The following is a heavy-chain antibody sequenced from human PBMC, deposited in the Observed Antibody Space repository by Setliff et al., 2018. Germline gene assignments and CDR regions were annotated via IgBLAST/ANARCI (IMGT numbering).Heavy chain of an antibody. CDR1: GDSISSSRYY. Sequence: SLTCTVSGDSISSSRYYWAWIRQPPGKGLEWIGNIYYSGTTYSNPSLKSRVTMSVDTSKNQFSLRLNSVTASDTAVYYCATTGTYRYFDYWGQGTLVTVSS. CDR2: IYYSGTT. J-gene: IGHJ4*02. D-gene: IGHD1-1*01. CDR3: ATTGTYRYFDY. V-gene: IGHV4-39*01.